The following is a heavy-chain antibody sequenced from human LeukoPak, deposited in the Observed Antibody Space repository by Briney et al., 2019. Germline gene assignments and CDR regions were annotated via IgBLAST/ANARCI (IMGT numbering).Heavy chain of an antibody. Sequence: PSETLSLTCTVSGGSISSYYWSWIRQPPGKGPEWIGYIYNSGSTNYNPSLKSRVTISVDTSKNQFSLKLSSVTAADTAVYYSAWCPWRGDHYYMVVWGKGTTVTVSS. D-gene: IGHD2-8*01. CDR2: IYNSGST. CDR1: GGSISSYY. J-gene: IGHJ6*03. CDR3: AWCPWRGDHYYMVV. V-gene: IGHV4-59*01.